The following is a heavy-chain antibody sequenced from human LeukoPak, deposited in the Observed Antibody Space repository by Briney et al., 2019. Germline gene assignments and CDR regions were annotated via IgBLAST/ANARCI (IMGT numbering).Heavy chain of an antibody. V-gene: IGHV5-51*01. D-gene: IGHD3-22*01. J-gene: IGHJ5*02. Sequence: GESLKISCKGSGYSFTTYWIGWVRQMPGKGLEWMGIIYPGDSDTRYSPSFQGQVTISADKSISTAYLQWSSLKASDTAMYYCARQYYYDSSGSPNWFDPWGQGTLVTVSS. CDR2: IYPGDSDT. CDR1: GYSFTTYW. CDR3: ARQYYYDSSGSPNWFDP.